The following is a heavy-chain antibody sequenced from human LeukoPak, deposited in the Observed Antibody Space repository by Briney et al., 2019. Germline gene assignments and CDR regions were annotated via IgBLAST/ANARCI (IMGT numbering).Heavy chain of an antibody. Sequence: PGVSLRLSCAASGFTFSSYWMSWVRQAPGKGLEGVANIKRDGSEKHYVDSVKGRFSISRDNAKSSPYLQMNNLRDEDTAVYYCATEWSSSSHYWGQGTQVTVST. V-gene: IGHV3-7*01. CDR3: ATEWSSSSHY. J-gene: IGHJ4*02. CDR1: GFTFSSYW. CDR2: IKRDGSEK. D-gene: IGHD6-6*01.